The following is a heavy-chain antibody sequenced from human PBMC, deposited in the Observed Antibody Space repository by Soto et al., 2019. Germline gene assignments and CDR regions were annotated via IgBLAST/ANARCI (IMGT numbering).Heavy chain of an antibody. CDR3: ARDQLLGSQIEYSSSPEDY. V-gene: IGHV1-69*01. J-gene: IGHJ4*02. CDR1: GGTFSSYA. D-gene: IGHD6-6*01. Sequence: QVQLVQSGAEVKKPGSSVKVSCKASGGTFSSYAISWVRQAPGQGLEWMGGIIPIFGTANYAQKVQGRVTITADESTSTAYMELSSLRSEDTAVYYCARDQLLGSQIEYSSSPEDYWGQGTLVTVSS. CDR2: IIPIFGTA.